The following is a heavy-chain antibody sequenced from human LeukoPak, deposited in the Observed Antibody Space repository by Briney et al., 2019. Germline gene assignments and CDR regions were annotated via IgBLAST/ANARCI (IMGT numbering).Heavy chain of an antibody. J-gene: IGHJ6*02. CDR3: ARHDSGYYLIRRVYYYYGMDV. CDR2: IYYSGST. CDR1: GGSISSYY. V-gene: IGHV4-59*08. D-gene: IGHD5-12*01. Sequence: SETLSLTCTVSGGSISSYYWNWIRQPPGKGLEWIGYIYYSGSTNYNPSLKSRVTISVDTSKNQFSLKLSSVTAADTAVYYCARHDSGYYLIRRVYYYYGMDVWGQGTTVNVSS.